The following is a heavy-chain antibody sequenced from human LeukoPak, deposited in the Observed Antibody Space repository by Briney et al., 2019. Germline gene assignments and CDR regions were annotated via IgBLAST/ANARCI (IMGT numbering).Heavy chain of an antibody. CDR3: ARGVEPLAANTLAY. CDR2: LYSDGNT. V-gene: IGHV3-53*01. D-gene: IGHD1-14*01. J-gene: IGHJ4*02. CDR1: GFTAITND. Sequence: GGSLRLSCAASGFTAITNDMTWVRQAPGKGLEWVSVLYSDGNTKYADSVQGRFTISRDNSKNTLYLEMKSLSPDDTAVYYCARGVEPLAANTLAYWGQGTLVTVSS.